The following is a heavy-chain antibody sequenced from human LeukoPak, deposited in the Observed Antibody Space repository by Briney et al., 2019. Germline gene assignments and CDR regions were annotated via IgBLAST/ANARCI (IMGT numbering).Heavy chain of an antibody. CDR3: ARRAGAYSHPYDY. Sequence: PGGSLRLSCSASGFFLTTYVMSWVRQAPGKGLEWVSFIYSDNTHYSDSVKGRFTISRDNSKNTLYLQMNSLRAEDTAVYYCARRAGAYSHPYDYWGQGTLVTVSS. CDR2: IYSDNT. V-gene: IGHV3-53*01. J-gene: IGHJ4*02. CDR1: GFFLTTYV. D-gene: IGHD4/OR15-4a*01.